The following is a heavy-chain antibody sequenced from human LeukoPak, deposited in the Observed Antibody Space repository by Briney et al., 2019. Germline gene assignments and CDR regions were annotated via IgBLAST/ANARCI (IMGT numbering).Heavy chain of an antibody. D-gene: IGHD3-22*01. V-gene: IGHV3-53*01. Sequence: GGSLRLSCAASGFTVSSNYMSWVRQAPGKGLEWVSVIYSGGSTYYADSVKGRFTISRDNSKNTLYLQMNSLRAEDTAVYYCAREARYYDSSAYWGQGTLVTGSS. CDR2: IYSGGST. J-gene: IGHJ4*02. CDR1: GFTVSSNY. CDR3: AREARYYDSSAY.